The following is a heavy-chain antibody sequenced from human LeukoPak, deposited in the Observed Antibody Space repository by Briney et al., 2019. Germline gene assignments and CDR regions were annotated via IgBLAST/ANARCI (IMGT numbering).Heavy chain of an antibody. CDR3: ARISRVMVGGVIALTWCHP. J-gene: IGHJ5*02. D-gene: IGHD3-10*01. CDR1: GYTFTGYY. Sequence: SVKVSCKASGYTFTGYYMHWVRQAPGQGLEWMGRIIPIFGTANYAQKFQGRVTITTDESTSTAYMELSSLRSEDTAVYYCARISRVMVGGVIALTWCHPGGKGTLFTVSS. V-gene: IGHV1-69*05. CDR2: IIPIFGTA.